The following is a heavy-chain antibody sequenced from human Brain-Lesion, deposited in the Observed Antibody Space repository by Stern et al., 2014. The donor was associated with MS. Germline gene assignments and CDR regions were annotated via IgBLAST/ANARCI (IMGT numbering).Heavy chain of an antibody. Sequence: QVQLVQSGPGLVKPSETLSLTCTVAGGSVSSTSYAWAWIRQPPGKGLEWIGTIYYSGDTSYSPSLKSRLPISLDPSKTQFSLPRGSVTAADTAVYYCAGEEDIRYCSGGSCTGNWCDPWGQGTLVNVSS. CDR3: AGEEDIRYCSGGSCTGNWCDP. D-gene: IGHD2-15*01. J-gene: IGHJ5*02. CDR2: IYYSGDT. V-gene: IGHV4-39*01. CDR1: GGSVSSTSYA.